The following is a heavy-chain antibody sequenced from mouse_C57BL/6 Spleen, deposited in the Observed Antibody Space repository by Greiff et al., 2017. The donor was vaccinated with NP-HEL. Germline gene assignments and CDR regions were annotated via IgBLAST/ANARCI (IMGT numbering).Heavy chain of an antibody. CDR2: IYPGIGST. CDR1: GYTFTSYW. D-gene: IGHD1-1*01. J-gene: IGHJ4*01. V-gene: IGHV1-55*01. CDR3: ARSITTVDDYYAMDY. Sequence: QVQLQQPGAELVKPGASVKMSCKASGYTFTSYWITWVKQRPGQGLEWIGDIYPGIGSTNYNEKFKSKATLTVDTSSSTAYMQLSSLTSEDSAVYYCARSITTVDDYYAMDYWGQGTSVTVSS.